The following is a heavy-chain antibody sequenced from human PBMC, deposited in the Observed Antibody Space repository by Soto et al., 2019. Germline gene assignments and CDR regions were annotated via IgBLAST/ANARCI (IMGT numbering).Heavy chain of an antibody. V-gene: IGHV3-30*18. CDR1: GFTLSSYG. J-gene: IGHJ6*02. CDR2: ISYDGSNK. CDR3: AKERITIFGVVNNYGMDV. D-gene: IGHD3-3*01. Sequence: GGSLRLSCAASGFTLSSYGMHWVRQAPGKGPEWVAVISYDGSNKYYADSVKGRFTISRDNSKNTLYLQMNSLRAEDTAVYYCAKERITIFGVVNNYGMDVWGQGTTVTVSS.